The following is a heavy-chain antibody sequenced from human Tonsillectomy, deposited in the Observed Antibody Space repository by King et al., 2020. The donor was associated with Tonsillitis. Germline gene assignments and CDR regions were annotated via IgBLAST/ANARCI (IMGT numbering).Heavy chain of an antibody. Sequence: QLVQSGAEVKKPGASVKVSCKASGYTFTSYGISWVRQAPGQGLEWMGWISAYNCNTNYAQKLQGRVTMTTDTSTRTTYMELRGLRSDDTAVYYCARNWGAKSFDYWGQGTLVTVSS. J-gene: IGHJ4*02. CDR1: GYTFTSYG. D-gene: IGHD7-27*01. CDR3: ARNWGAKSFDY. V-gene: IGHV1-18*01. CDR2: ISAYNCNT.